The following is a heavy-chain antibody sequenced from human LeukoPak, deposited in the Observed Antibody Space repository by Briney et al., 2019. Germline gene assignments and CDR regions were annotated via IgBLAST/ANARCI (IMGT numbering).Heavy chain of an antibody. CDR3: ASPGSAFDI. CDR2: IYYSGST. V-gene: IGHV4-39*01. Sequence: SETLSLTCTVSGGSISSSSYYWGWIRQPPGKGLEWIRSIYYSGSTYYNPSLKSRVTISVDTSKNQFSLKLSSVTAADTAVYYCASPGSAFDIWGQGTMVTVSS. CDR1: GGSISSSSYY. J-gene: IGHJ3*02.